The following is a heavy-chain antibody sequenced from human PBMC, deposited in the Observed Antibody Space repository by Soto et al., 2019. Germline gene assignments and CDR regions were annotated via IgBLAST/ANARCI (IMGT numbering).Heavy chain of an antibody. CDR2: IYWDEDK. D-gene: IGHD3-10*01. CDR3: AHIIWPYRSGSFGGMHC. CDR1: GFSLTTRGVG. J-gene: IGHJ4*02. V-gene: IGHV2-5*02. Sequence: QITLKESGPTLVKPTQTLTLTCTFSGFSLTTRGVGVGWVRQPPGKALEWLTLIYWDEDKRYSPSLQSRLTITKDTSKNQVVLTMTNMDPVDTGTYYCAHIIWPYRSGSFGGMHCWGQGTPVTVSS.